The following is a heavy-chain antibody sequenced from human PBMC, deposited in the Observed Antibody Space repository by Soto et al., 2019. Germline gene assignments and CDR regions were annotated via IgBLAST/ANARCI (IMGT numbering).Heavy chain of an antibody. V-gene: IGHV2-5*02. D-gene: IGHD5-12*01. CDR3: AARSRGYAYHFDQ. J-gene: IGHJ4*02. CDR1: GFSLSTRGVG. CDR2: IFWDDDK. Sequence: QITLKESGPTLVKPTQTLTLTCSFSGFSLSTRGVGVGWIRQPPGKALEWLALIFWDDDKWYSPSLRSRLTITEDTSKTQVVLTMTNLDPVNTATYYCAARSRGYAYHFDQWGQGSLVTVSS.